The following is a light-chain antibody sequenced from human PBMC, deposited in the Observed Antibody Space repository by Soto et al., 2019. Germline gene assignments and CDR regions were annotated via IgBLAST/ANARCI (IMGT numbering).Light chain of an antibody. CDR1: SSDVGGYNF. CDR3: SSYAGNRHFYV. J-gene: IGLJ1*01. V-gene: IGLV2-8*01. Sequence: QSALTQPPSASGSPGHSVTISCTGTSSDVGGYNFVSWYQQHPGKAPKLMIYEVSKRPSGIPDRFSGSKSGNTASLTVSGLQAEDEADYYCSSYAGNRHFYVFGTGTKLTVL. CDR2: EVS.